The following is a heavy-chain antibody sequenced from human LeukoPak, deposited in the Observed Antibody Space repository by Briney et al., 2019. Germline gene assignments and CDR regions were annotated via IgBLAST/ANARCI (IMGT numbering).Heavy chain of an antibody. D-gene: IGHD2-2*01. J-gene: IGHJ4*02. CDR3: AKVLLPYCSSTSCYYFDY. Sequence: GGSLRLSCAASGFTFSSYGMHWVRQAPGKGLEWVAFIRYDGSNKYYADSVKGRFTISRDNSKNTLYLQMNSLRAEDTAVYYCAKVLLPYCSSTSCYYFDYWGQGTLVTVSS. CDR2: IRYDGSNK. V-gene: IGHV3-30*02. CDR1: GFTFSSYG.